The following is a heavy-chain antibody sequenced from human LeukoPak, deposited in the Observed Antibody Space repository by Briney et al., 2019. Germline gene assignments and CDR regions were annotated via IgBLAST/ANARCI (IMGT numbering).Heavy chain of an antibody. J-gene: IGHJ4*02. Sequence: GGSLRLSCVASGFNFRSYWMHWVRQTPGEGLFWVSRIKGDGSSISYADSVKGRFTISRDNAKNTLYLQMNSLRDEDTALYYCARDQLYCTGGYCYFDSWGQGTLVTVSS. V-gene: IGHV3-74*01. CDR2: IKGDGSSI. D-gene: IGHD2-8*02. CDR3: ARDQLYCTGGYCYFDS. CDR1: GFNFRSYW.